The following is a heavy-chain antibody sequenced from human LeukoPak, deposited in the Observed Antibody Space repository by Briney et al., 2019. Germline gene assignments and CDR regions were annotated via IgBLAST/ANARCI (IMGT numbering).Heavy chain of an antibody. CDR1: GGSISSRSYY. CDR3: ARHPGATTDAFDI. J-gene: IGHJ3*02. Sequence: SETLSLTCTVSGGSISSRSYYWGWIRQPPGKGLEWIGSIYYSGSTYYNPSLKSRVTISVDTSKNQFSLKLSSVTAADTAVYYCARHPGATTDAFDIWGQGTMVTVSS. V-gene: IGHV4-39*01. D-gene: IGHD1-26*01. CDR2: IYYSGST.